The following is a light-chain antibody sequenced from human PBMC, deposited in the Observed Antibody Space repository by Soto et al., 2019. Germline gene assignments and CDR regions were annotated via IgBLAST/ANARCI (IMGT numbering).Light chain of an antibody. CDR1: QTVNNNY. CDR3: QQRSNWPPT. V-gene: IGKV3-11*01. Sequence: ENVLTQSPGTLSLYPGERATLSCRASQTVNNNYVAWYQQKPGQAPRLLIYDASTRATGIPARFSGSGSGTEFTLTITSLEPEDFAVYYCQQRSNWPPTFGQGTKVDIK. CDR2: DAS. J-gene: IGKJ1*01.